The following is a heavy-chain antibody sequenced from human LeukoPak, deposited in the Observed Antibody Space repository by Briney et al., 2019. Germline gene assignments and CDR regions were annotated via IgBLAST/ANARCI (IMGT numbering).Heavy chain of an antibody. CDR3: ARGATGSGYYSLYI. CDR1: GGSINGRY. CDR2: ISTSGRT. V-gene: IGHV4-4*07. J-gene: IGHJ3*02. D-gene: IGHD3-22*01. Sequence: KPSETLSLTCTVSGGSINGRYWSWIRQPAGKGLEWIGRISTSGRTNYNPSLKSRVTISVDTSKNQFSLKLSSVTAADTAVYYCARGATGSGYYSLYIWGQGTMVTVSS.